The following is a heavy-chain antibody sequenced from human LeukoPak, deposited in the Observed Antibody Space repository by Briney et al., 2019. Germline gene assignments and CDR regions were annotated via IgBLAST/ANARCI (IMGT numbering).Heavy chain of an antibody. J-gene: IGHJ6*03. CDR3: AKDAYYDYVWGSYLHYMDV. Sequence: GGSLRLSCAASGFTFSSYSMNWVRQTPGKGLEWVSSITRTGTYIYYADSVKGRFTISRDNSKNTLYLQMNSLRAEDTAVYYCAKDAYYDYVWGSYLHYMDVWGKGTTVTVSS. CDR2: ITRTGTYI. D-gene: IGHD3-16*02. CDR1: GFTFSSYS. V-gene: IGHV3-21*04.